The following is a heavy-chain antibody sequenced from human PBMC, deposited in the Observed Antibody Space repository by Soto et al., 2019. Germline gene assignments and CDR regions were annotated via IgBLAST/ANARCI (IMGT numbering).Heavy chain of an antibody. D-gene: IGHD5-18*01. CDR1: GYSFTSYW. CDR2: IDPSDSYT. J-gene: IGHJ4*02. V-gene: IGHV5-10-1*01. Sequence: GESLKISCKGSGYSFTSYWISWVRQMPGKGLEWMGRIDPSDSYTNYSPSFQGHVTISADKSISTAYLQWSSLKASDTAMYYCPRLKHTVDTAMVDDYWGQGTLATVSS. CDR3: PRLKHTVDTAMVDDY.